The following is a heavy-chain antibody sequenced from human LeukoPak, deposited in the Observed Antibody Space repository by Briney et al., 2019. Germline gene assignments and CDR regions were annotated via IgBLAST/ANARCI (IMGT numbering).Heavy chain of an antibody. D-gene: IGHD3-10*01. Sequence: PSETLSLTCTFSPGAITKHFGSWIRLAPGKGLEWLGYISDTGNINYSPSLRGRLTISLDTSKNQFTLRLTSVTAADTAVYFCARGVSLWFGEPETYFDYWGRGIQVTVSS. CDR2: ISDTGNI. CDR3: ARGVSLWFGEPETYFDY. CDR1: PGAITKHF. J-gene: IGHJ4*01. V-gene: IGHV4-59*11.